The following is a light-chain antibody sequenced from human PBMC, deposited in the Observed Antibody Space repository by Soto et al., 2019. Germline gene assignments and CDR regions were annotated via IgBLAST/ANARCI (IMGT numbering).Light chain of an antibody. CDR2: GAS. Sequence: EIVLTQSPGTLSLSPGERATLSCRASQRVTSSYLTWYQQKPGQAPRLLIYGASSRATGIPDRFSGIGSGTDFILTISRLEPEDVAVYYCQQYGSSLTWTFGQGTKVEIK. J-gene: IGKJ1*01. CDR1: QRVTSSY. CDR3: QQYGSSLTWT. V-gene: IGKV3-20*01.